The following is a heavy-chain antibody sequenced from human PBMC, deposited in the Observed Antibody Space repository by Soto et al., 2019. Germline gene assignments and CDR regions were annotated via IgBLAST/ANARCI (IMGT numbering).Heavy chain of an antibody. V-gene: IGHV3-23*01. D-gene: IGHD3-10*01. CDR3: AKVIGGSESYWGGSHYYYALDV. CDR2: ISGSDGTT. J-gene: IGHJ6*02. CDR1: GFIFSDYA. Sequence: EVQLLESGGGLIQPGGSLRLSCVASGFIFSDYAMYWVRQAPGKGLEWVSVISGSDGTTYYADSVRGRFTISRDNSRNTVYLQMISLRAEDTAVYHCAKVIGGSESYWGGSHYYYALDVWGQGTTVTVSS.